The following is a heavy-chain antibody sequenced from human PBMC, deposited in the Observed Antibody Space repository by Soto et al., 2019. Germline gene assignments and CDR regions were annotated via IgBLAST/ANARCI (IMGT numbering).Heavy chain of an antibody. CDR2: ISAYNGNT. Sequence: ASVEVSCKASGYTFTSYGISWVRQAPGQGLEWMGWISAYNGNTNYAQKLQGRVTMTTDTSTSTAYMELRSLRSDDTAVYYCARGLPITIFGVVIQGDYYGMAVWGQGPTVTVSS. D-gene: IGHD3-3*01. CDR3: ARGLPITIFGVVIQGDYYGMAV. CDR1: GYTFTSYG. J-gene: IGHJ6*02. V-gene: IGHV1-18*01.